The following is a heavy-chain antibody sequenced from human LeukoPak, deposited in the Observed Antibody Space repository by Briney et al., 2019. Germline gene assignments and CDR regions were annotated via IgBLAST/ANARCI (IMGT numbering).Heavy chain of an antibody. D-gene: IGHD3-9*01. Sequence: PSETLSLTCTVSGGSISSYYWSWIRQPAGKGLEWIGRIYTSGSTNYNPSLKSRVTMSVDTSKNQFSLKLSSVTAADTAVYYCARGPLGYYDILTGYLNWGQGTLVTVSS. CDR3: ARGPLGYYDILTGYLN. V-gene: IGHV4-4*07. CDR1: GGSISSYY. CDR2: IYTSGST. J-gene: IGHJ4*02.